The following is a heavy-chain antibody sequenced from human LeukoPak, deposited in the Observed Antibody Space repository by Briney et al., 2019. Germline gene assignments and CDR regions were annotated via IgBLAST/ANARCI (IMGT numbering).Heavy chain of an antibody. Sequence: GRSLRLSCAASGFTFSSYGMHWVRQAPGKGLEWVAVISYDGSNKYYADSVKGRFTISRDNSKNTLYLQMNSLRAEDTAVYYCAKDVLVSSWSAFDIWGQGTMVTASS. CDR1: GFTFSSYG. CDR3: AKDVLVSSWSAFDI. D-gene: IGHD6-13*01. CDR2: ISYDGSNK. J-gene: IGHJ3*02. V-gene: IGHV3-30*18.